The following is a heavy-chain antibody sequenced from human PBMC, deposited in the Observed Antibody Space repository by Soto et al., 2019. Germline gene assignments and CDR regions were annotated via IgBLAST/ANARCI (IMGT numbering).Heavy chain of an antibody. Sequence: QVPLVQSGAEVKKPGSSVKVSCKASGGTFSSYAISWVRQAPGXGLEWMGGIIPIFGTANYAQKFQGRVTXXXXXXXXXXXXXXXXXRSEDTAVYYCASAEVGSGSYPAAWGQGTLVTVSS. CDR2: IIPIFGTA. CDR3: ASAEVGSGSYPAA. V-gene: IGHV1-69*01. J-gene: IGHJ5*02. CDR1: GGTFSSYA. D-gene: IGHD3-10*01.